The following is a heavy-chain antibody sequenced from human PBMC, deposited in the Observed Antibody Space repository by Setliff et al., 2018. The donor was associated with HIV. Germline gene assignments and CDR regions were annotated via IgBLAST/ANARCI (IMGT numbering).Heavy chain of an antibody. J-gene: IGHJ3*02. V-gene: IGHV1-69*06. D-gene: IGHD5-12*01. CDR3: ASAGAWQRNALDI. CDR2: IIPIFGTA. CDR1: GYSFTNHY. Sequence: SVKVSCKPSGYSFTNHYMHWVRQAPGQGLEWMGGIIPIFGTANYAQKFQGRVTITADTSTSTVYMELSSLRSEDTAVYYCASAGAWQRNALDIWGQGTMVTVSS.